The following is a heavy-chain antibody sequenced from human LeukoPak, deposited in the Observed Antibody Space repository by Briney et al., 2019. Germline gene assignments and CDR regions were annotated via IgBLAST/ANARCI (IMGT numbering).Heavy chain of an antibody. CDR1: GFTFSFYE. J-gene: IGHJ4*02. CDR2: ISRSGSDI. V-gene: IGHV3-48*03. D-gene: IGHD1-26*01. CDR3: AREDRELFDY. Sequence: PGGSLRLSCAVSGFTFSFYEMNWVRQAPGKGLEWVSYISRSGSDIYYADSVEGRFTISRDNAKNSLYLQMNSLRAEGTAVYYCAREDRELFDYWGQGTLVTVSS.